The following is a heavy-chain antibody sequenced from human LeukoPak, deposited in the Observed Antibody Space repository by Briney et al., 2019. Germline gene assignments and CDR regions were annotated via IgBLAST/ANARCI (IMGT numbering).Heavy chain of an antibody. J-gene: IGHJ6*02. CDR1: GGSISSYY. D-gene: IGHD2-15*01. CDR2: IYYSGST. V-gene: IGHV4-59*01. CDR3: ARATSATFPYYYYYYGMDV. Sequence: PSETLSLTCTVSGGSISSYYWSWIRQPPGKGLEWIGYIYYSGSTNYNPSLKSRVTISVDTSKNQFSLKLSSVTAADTAVYYCARATSATFPYYYYYYGMDVWGQGTTVTVSS.